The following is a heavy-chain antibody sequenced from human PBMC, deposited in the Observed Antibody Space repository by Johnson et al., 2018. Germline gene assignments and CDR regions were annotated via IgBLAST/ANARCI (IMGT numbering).Heavy chain of an antibody. D-gene: IGHD6-19*01. V-gene: IGHV1-8*01. CDR1: GYTFTSYD. J-gene: IGHJ6*04. Sequence: QVQLVQSGAEVKKPGASVKVSCKASGYTFTSYDINWVRQATGQGLEWMGWMTPNSGNTGYAQKFQGRVTMTRNTSIRTAYMELSSLRSEDTAVYNWARRPLGVEQWLIHKRGKGTTVTVSS. CDR3: ARRPLGVEQWLIHK. CDR2: MTPNSGNT.